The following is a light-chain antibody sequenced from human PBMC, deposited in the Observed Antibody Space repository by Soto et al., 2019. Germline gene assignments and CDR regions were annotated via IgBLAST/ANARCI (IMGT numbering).Light chain of an antibody. CDR3: QQYNNWLT. V-gene: IGKV3-15*01. CDR2: GAS. J-gene: IGKJ4*02. CDR1: HSISTN. Sequence: EIVMTQSPATLSVSPGERATLSCRASHSISTNLAWYQHTPGQSPRLLIYGASTRATGIPARFSGSGSGTEFTLTISSRQSEDFVVYYCQQYNNWLTFGGGTKVEIK.